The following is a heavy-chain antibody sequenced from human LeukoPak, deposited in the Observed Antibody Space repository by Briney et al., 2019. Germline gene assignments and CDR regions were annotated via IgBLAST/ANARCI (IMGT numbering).Heavy chain of an antibody. J-gene: IGHJ4*02. CDR1: GGSISSYY. CDR3: ARMQSLRNYDSSGYYDY. V-gene: IGHV4-4*07. D-gene: IGHD3-22*01. CDR2: IYTSGST. Sequence: SETLSLTCTVSGGSISSYYWSWIRQPAGKGLEWIGRIYTSGSTNYNPSPKSRVTMSVDTSKNQFSLKLSSVTAADTAVYYCARMQSLRNYDSSGYYDYWGQGTLVTVSS.